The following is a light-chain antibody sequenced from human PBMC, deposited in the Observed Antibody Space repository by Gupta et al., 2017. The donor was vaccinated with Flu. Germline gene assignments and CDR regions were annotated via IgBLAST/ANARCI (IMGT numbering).Light chain of an antibody. CDR2: HVS. Sequence: QSALTQPASVSGSPGQSITISCTGSSSDVGGYGYVSWYQQRPGKAPKLIIYHVSNRPSGVSNRFSASKSGNTASLTISGLQSEDEADYFCSSFTSRTGLGVFGTGTRVTVL. J-gene: IGLJ1*01. CDR1: SSDVGGYGY. V-gene: IGLV2-14*01. CDR3: SSFTSRTGLGV.